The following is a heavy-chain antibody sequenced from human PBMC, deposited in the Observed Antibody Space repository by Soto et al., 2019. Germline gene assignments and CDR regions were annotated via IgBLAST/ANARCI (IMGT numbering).Heavy chain of an antibody. V-gene: IGHV3-15*01. Sequence: GGSLRLSCAASGFTFSNAWMSWVRQAPGKGLEWVGRIKSKTDGGTTDYAAPVKGRFTISRDDSKNTLYLQMNSLKTEDTAVYYWNTDPNYYYYYMDVWGKGTTVTVSS. CDR2: IKSKTDGGTT. CDR1: GFTFSNAW. CDR3: NTDPNYYYYYMDV. J-gene: IGHJ6*03.